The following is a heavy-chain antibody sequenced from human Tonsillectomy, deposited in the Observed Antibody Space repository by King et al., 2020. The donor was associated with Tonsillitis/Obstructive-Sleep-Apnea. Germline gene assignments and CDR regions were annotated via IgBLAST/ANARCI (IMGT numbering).Heavy chain of an antibody. CDR1: GFTFSTFW. J-gene: IGHJ3*02. D-gene: IGHD3-22*01. CDR3: ARVLDYYYSSGSRGFDI. Sequence: VQLVESGGGLVQPGGSLRLSCAASGFTFSTFWMSWVRQAPGKGLEWVANIKEDGSEKYYVDAVKGRFTISRDNAKNSLYLQMNSLRAEDKAVYYCARVLDYYYSSGSRGFDIWGKGTMVTVSS. CDR2: IKEDGSEK. V-gene: IGHV3-7*03.